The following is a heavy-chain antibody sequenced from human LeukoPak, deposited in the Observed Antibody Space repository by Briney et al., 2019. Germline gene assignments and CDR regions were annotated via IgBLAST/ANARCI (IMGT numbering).Heavy chain of an antibody. D-gene: IGHD6-6*01. Sequence: PSETLSLTCTVSGGSISSYYWSWIRQPPGKGLEWIGSIYYSGSTYYNPSLKSRVTISVDTSKNQFSLKLSSVTAADTAVYYCASEYSSSEAFFYYYYMDVWGKGTTVTVSS. J-gene: IGHJ6*03. V-gene: IGHV4-59*12. CDR1: GGSISSYY. CDR2: IYYSGST. CDR3: ASEYSSSEAFFYYYYMDV.